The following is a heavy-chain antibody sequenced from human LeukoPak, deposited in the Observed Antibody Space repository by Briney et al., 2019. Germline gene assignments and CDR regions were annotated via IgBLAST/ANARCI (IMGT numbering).Heavy chain of an antibody. Sequence: SETLSLTCTVSGGSISGNYWSWIRQPPGKGLEWIAYIYYSGSGSTNYNPSLKSRVTMSVDTSNNQFSLRLSSVTAADTAVNYWARTTGDGSADYWGQGTLVTVSS. D-gene: IGHD5-24*01. CDR2: IYYSGSGST. CDR3: ARTTGDGSADY. J-gene: IGHJ4*02. V-gene: IGHV4-59*01. CDR1: GGSISGNY.